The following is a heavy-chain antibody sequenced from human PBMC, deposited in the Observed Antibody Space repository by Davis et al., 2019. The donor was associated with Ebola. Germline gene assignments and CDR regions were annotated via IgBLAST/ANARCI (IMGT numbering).Heavy chain of an antibody. J-gene: IGHJ3*02. Sequence: PGGSLRLSCAASGFTFSSYSMNWVRQAPGKGLEWVSSISSSSSYIYYADSVKGRFTISRDNAKNSLYLQMNSLRAEDTAVYHCARDRAGITGTTCAFDIWGQGTMVTVSS. CDR1: GFTFSSYS. CDR2: ISSSSSYI. D-gene: IGHD1-7*01. CDR3: ARDRAGITGTTCAFDI. V-gene: IGHV3-21*01.